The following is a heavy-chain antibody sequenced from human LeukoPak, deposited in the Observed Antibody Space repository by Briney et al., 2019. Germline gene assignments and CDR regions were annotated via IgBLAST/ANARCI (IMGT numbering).Heavy chain of an antibody. J-gene: IGHJ5*02. CDR1: GFTFSSYA. D-gene: IGHD6-13*01. CDR2: ISWNSGRI. Sequence: GGSLRLSFAASGFTFSSYAMHWLRQAPGKGLEWVSTISWNSGRIAYADSVKGRFTISRDNAKNSLYLQMNSLRAEDTALYYCAKDLYRRSWYALDPWGQGTLVTVSS. CDR3: AKDLYRRSWYALDP. V-gene: IGHV3-9*01.